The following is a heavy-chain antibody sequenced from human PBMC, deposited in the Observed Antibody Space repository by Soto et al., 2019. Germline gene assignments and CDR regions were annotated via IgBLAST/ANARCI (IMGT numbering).Heavy chain of an antibody. Sequence: PGGSLRLSCAASGVTFDDYAMHWVRQAPGKGLEWVSGISWNSGSIGYADSVKGRFTISRDNAKNSLYLQMNSLRAEDTALYYCAKGGGLVTSEYYYYYMDVWGKGTTVTVSS. J-gene: IGHJ6*03. CDR1: GVTFDDYA. CDR3: AKGGGLVTSEYYYYYMDV. D-gene: IGHD2-15*01. V-gene: IGHV3-9*01. CDR2: ISWNSGSI.